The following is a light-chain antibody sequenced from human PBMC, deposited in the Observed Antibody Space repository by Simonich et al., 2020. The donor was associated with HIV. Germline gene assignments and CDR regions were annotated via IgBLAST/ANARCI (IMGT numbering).Light chain of an antibody. CDR2: EDK. CDR3: NSYSSSSTVI. CDR1: SSDVGSYKL. V-gene: IGLV2-14*02. J-gene: IGLJ2*01. Sequence: HSALTQPASVSGSPGQSITISCTGTSSDVGSYKLVSWYQQFPGQAPKLMIYEDKKRPSGVSNRFSGSKSGNTASLTISGLQADDEADYYCNSYSSSSTVIFGGGTWLTVL.